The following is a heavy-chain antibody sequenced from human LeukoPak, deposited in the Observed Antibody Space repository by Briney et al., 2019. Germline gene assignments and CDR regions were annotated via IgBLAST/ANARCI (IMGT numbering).Heavy chain of an antibody. CDR1: GFTFSSYS. V-gene: IGHV3-21*01. CDR2: ISSDSNYI. J-gene: IGHJ4*02. Sequence: GGSLRLSCAASGFTFSSYSMNWVCQAPGKGLEWVSAISSDSNYIYYADSMKGRFTISRDNAKNSLYLQMNSLRAEDTAVYYCARDRSRVSDYWGQGTLVTVSS. CDR3: ARDRSRVSDY.